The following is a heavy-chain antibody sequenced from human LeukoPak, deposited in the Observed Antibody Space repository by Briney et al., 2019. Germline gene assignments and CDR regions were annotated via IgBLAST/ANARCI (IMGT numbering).Heavy chain of an antibody. D-gene: IGHD4-23*01. V-gene: IGHV3-66*02. CDR1: GFTVSTSY. J-gene: IGHJ4*02. CDR2: IYSDGST. CDR3: ARGDYAGYSDFDS. Sequence: GGSLRLSCAASGFTVSTSYMSWVLQAPGKGLEWVSVIYSDGSTNYADSVKGRFTISRDNPKNTLSLQMKSLRPEDTAMYYCARGDYAGYSDFDSWGQGTLVTVSS.